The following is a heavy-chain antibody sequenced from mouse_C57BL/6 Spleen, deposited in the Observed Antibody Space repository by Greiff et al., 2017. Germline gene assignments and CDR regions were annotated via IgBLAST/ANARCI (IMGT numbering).Heavy chain of an antibody. V-gene: IGHV1-64*01. J-gene: IGHJ3*01. D-gene: IGHD2-5*01. CDR2: IHPNSGST. CDR3: ASSYYSNYGWFAY. Sequence: QVQLQQPGAELVKPGASVKLSCTASGYTFTSYWMHWVKQRPGQGLEWIGMIHPNSGSTNYNEKFKSKATLTVDKSSSTAYMQLSSLKSEDSAVYYCASSYYSNYGWFAYWGQGTLVTVSA. CDR1: GYTFTSYW.